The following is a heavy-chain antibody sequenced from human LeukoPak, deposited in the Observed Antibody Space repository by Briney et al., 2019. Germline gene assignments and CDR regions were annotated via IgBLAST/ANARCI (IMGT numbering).Heavy chain of an antibody. J-gene: IGHJ5*02. CDR3: AKDPGGYESYRTVAGPPGWFDP. Sequence: GGSLRLSCAASGFTFSSYAMSWVRQAPGKGLEWVSAISGSGGSTYYADSVKGRFTISRDNSKNTLYLQMNSLRAEDTAVYYCAKDPGGYESYRTVAGPPGWFDPWGQGTLVTVSS. D-gene: IGHD6-19*01. V-gene: IGHV3-23*01. CDR1: GFTFSSYA. CDR2: ISGSGGST.